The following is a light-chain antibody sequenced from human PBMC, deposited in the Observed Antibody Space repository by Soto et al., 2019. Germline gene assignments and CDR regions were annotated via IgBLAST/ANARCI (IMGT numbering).Light chain of an antibody. CDR3: CSYAGSSAYV. Sequence: QSALTQPRSVSGSPGQSVTISCTGTSSDVGGYNHVSWYQQNPGEAPKVMIFDVSKRPSGVPDRFSGSKSDNTASLTISGLRAEDEADYYCCSYAGSSAYVFGAGTKVTVL. CDR2: DVS. J-gene: IGLJ1*01. CDR1: SSDVGGYNH. V-gene: IGLV2-11*01.